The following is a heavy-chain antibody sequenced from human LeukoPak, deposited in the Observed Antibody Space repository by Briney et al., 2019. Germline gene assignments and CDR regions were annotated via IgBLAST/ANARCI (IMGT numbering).Heavy chain of an antibody. CDR2: IYYSGTT. CDR1: GGSISSYY. Sequence: SETLSLTCTVSGGSISSYYWSWIRQPPGKGLEWIGYIYYSGTTNYNPSLKSRVTISVDTSKNQFSLNLSSVTAADTAVYYCAREVGYCSGGSCYSYFDYWGQGTLVTVSP. J-gene: IGHJ4*02. D-gene: IGHD2-15*01. V-gene: IGHV4-59*01. CDR3: AREVGYCSGGSCYSYFDY.